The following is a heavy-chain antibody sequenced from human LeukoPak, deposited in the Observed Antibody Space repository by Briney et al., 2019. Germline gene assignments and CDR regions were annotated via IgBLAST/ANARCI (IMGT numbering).Heavy chain of an antibody. CDR1: GGSISSSSYY. Sequence: SETLSLTCTVSGGSISSSSYYWGWIRQPPGKGLEWIGSIYYSGSTYYNPSLKSRVTISVDTSKNQFSLKLSSVTAADTAVYYCARQGRTTVTTTTLGSHSPGRTNWFDPWGKGTTVTVSS. D-gene: IGHD4-17*01. J-gene: IGHJ5*01. CDR3: ARQGRTTVTTTTLGSHSPGRTNWFDP. CDR2: IYYSGST. V-gene: IGHV4-39*01.